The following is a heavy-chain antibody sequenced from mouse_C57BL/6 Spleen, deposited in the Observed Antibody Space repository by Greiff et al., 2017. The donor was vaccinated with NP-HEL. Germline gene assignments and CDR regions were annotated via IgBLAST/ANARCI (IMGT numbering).Heavy chain of an antibody. Sequence: QVQLQQPGAELVKPGASVKLSCKASGYTFTSYWMHWVKQRPGQGLEWIGMIHPNSGSTNYNEKFKSKATLTVDKSSSTAYMQLSSLTSEDSAVDYCARGDLGGYYAMDYWGQGTSVTVSS. J-gene: IGHJ4*01. V-gene: IGHV1-64*01. CDR3: ARGDLGGYYAMDY. CDR1: GYTFTSYW. CDR2: IHPNSGST. D-gene: IGHD4-1*01.